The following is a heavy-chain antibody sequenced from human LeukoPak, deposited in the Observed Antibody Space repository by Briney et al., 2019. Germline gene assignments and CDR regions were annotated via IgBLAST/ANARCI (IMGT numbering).Heavy chain of an antibody. CDR1: GGSFSGYY. CDR2: INHSGST. CDR3: ARQAVDTAMVLDYYYYYGMDV. J-gene: IGHJ6*02. Sequence: PSETLSLTCAVYGGSFSGYYWSWIRQPPGKGLEWIGEINHSGSTNYNPSLKSRVTISVDTSKNQFSLKLSSVTAADTAVYYCARQAVDTAMVLDYYYYYGMDVWGQGTTVTVSS. V-gene: IGHV4-34*01. D-gene: IGHD5-18*01.